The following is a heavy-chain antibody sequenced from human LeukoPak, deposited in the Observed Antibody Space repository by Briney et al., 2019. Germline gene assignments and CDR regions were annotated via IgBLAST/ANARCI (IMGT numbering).Heavy chain of an antibody. CDR1: GGTFSSYA. CDR3: ARDPFPIRGSSSLSPFDY. Sequence: SVKVSCKASGGTFSSYAISWVRQAPGQGLGWMGRIIPIFGTANYAQKFQGRVTITTDESTSTAYMELSSLRSEDTAVYYCARDPFPIRGSSSLSPFDYWGQGTLVTVSS. CDR2: IIPIFGTA. D-gene: IGHD6-13*01. V-gene: IGHV1-69*05. J-gene: IGHJ4*02.